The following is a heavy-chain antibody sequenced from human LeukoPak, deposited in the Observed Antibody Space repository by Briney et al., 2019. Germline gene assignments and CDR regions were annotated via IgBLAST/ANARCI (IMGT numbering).Heavy chain of an antibody. Sequence: GGSLRLSCAASGFTFSSYAMSWVRQAPGKGPEWVSAISGSGGSTYYADSVKGRFTISRDNSKNTLYLRMNSLRAEDTAVYYCAKDRVVVVPNWFDPWGQGTLVTVSS. CDR1: GFTFSSYA. V-gene: IGHV3-23*01. CDR3: AKDRVVVVPNWFDP. J-gene: IGHJ5*02. CDR2: ISGSGGST. D-gene: IGHD3-22*01.